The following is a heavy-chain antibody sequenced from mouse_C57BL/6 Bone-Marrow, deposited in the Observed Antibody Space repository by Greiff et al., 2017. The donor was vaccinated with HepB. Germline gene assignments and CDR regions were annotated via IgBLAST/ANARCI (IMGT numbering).Heavy chain of an antibody. CDR2: ISSGGSYT. Sequence: EVQLVESGGDLVKPGGSLKLSCAASGFTFSSYGMSWVRQTPDKRLEWVATISSGGSYTYYPDSVKGRFTISRDNAKNTLYLQMSSLKSEDTAMYYCARYYYGSSYYWYFDVWGTGTTVTVSS. V-gene: IGHV5-6*01. D-gene: IGHD1-1*01. J-gene: IGHJ1*03. CDR1: GFTFSSYG. CDR3: ARYYYGSSYYWYFDV.